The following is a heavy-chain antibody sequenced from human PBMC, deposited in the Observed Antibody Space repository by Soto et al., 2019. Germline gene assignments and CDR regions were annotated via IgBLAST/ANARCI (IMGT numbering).Heavy chain of an antibody. V-gene: IGHV3-15*01. CDR3: TTGWTRDYDFWSGYYAFDI. J-gene: IGHJ3*02. CDR1: GFTFSNAW. Sequence: GSLRLSCAASGFTFSNAWMSWVRQAPGKGLEWVGRIKSKTDGGTTDYAAPVKGRFTISRDDSKNTLYLQMNSLKTEDTAVYCCTTGWTRDYDFWSGYYAFDIWGQGTMVTVSS. D-gene: IGHD3-3*01. CDR2: IKSKTDGGTT.